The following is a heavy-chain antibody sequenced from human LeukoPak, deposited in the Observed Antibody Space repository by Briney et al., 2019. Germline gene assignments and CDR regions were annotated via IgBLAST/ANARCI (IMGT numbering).Heavy chain of an antibody. Sequence: QAGGSLRLSCAASAFTLSTYAMSWVRQAPGKGLEWVSVISDTGNTYHADSVKGRFTISRDSSKNTLFLQMNRLRPEDAAVYYCAKAPVTTCRGAFCYPFDYWGLGTLVTVSS. CDR2: ISDTGNT. J-gene: IGHJ4*02. CDR1: AFTLSTYA. D-gene: IGHD2-15*01. V-gene: IGHV3-23*01. CDR3: AKAPVTTCRGAFCYPFDY.